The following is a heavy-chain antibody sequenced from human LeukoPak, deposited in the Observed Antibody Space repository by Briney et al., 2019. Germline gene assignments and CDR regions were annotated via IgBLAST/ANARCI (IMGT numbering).Heavy chain of an antibody. CDR3: AKYFLEWLWKTAIDY. D-gene: IGHD3-3*01. V-gene: IGHV3-23*01. CDR2: ISGSGGST. CDR1: GFTFSSYA. J-gene: IGHJ4*02. Sequence: GGSLRLSCAAPGFTFSSYAMSWVRQAPGKGLEWVSAISGSGGSTYYADSVKGRFTISRDNSKNTLYLQMNSLRAEDTAVYYCAKYFLEWLWKTAIDYWGQGTLVTVSS.